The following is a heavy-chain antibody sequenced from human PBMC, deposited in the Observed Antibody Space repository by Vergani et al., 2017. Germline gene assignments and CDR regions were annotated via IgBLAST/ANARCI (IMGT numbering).Heavy chain of an antibody. D-gene: IGHD3-16*01. CDR2: IQFDGSNQ. CDR1: GVTLSNYD. V-gene: IGHV3-30*02. CDR3: AKHFRGWGSDY. Sequence: QVQLVESGGGVVQRRGSLRLSCATSGVTLSNYDMQWIRQGTGQGLEFVGFIQFDGSNQYYADSVKGRFTLSRDFSKNTLYLQMNSLRTDDTATYYCAKHFRGWGSDYWGQGTQVIVSS. J-gene: IGHJ4*02.